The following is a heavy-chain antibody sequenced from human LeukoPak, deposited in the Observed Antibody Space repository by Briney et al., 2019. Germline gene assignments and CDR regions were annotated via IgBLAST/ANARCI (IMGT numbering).Heavy chain of an antibody. CDR3: ATVVGSSWYNWFDP. D-gene: IGHD6-13*01. CDR2: ISSSGSTI. Sequence: GGSLRLSCAASGFTFSDYYMSWIRQAPGKGLEWVSYISSSGSTIYYADSVKGRFTISRDNAKNSLYLQMNSLRAEDTAVYYCATVVGSSWYNWFDPWGQGTLVTVSS. V-gene: IGHV3-11*01. J-gene: IGHJ5*02. CDR1: GFTFSDYY.